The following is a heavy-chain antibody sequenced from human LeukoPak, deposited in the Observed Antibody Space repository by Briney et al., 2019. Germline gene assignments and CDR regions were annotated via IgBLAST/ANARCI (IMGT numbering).Heavy chain of an antibody. D-gene: IGHD5-12*01. Sequence: SETLSLTCAVYGGSFSGYYWSWIRQPPGKGLEWIGEINHSGSTNYNPSLKSRVTIYVDTSKNQFSLKLSSVTAADTAVYYCASFYSGYDFWSILGFDYWGQGTLVTVSS. CDR2: INHSGST. J-gene: IGHJ4*02. V-gene: IGHV4-34*01. CDR3: ASFYSGYDFWSILGFDY. CDR1: GGSFSGYY.